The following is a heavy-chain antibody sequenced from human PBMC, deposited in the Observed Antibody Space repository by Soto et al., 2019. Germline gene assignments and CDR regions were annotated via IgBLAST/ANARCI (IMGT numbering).Heavy chain of an antibody. CDR3: ASVNSGSRWSAEDFQH. CDR1: GGTFSSYT. J-gene: IGHJ1*01. D-gene: IGHD6-19*01. CDR2: IIPILGIA. V-gene: IGHV1-69*02. Sequence: SVKVSCKASGGTFSSYTISWVRQAPGQGLEWMGRIIPILGIANYAQKFQGRVTITADKSTSTAYMELSSLRSEDTAVYYCASVNSGSRWSAEDFQHWGQGTQVTVSS.